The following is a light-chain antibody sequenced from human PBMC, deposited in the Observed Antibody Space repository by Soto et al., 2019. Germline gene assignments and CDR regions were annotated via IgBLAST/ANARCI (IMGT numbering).Light chain of an antibody. CDR2: EGI. CDR1: SSDIGTYNL. V-gene: IGLV2-14*02. CDR3: SSYTTSSTRV. J-gene: IGLJ1*01. Sequence: QSALTQPASVSGSPGQSITISCTGTSSDIGTYNLVSWYQHYPGKAPKLMIYEGIKRPSGVSNRFSGSKSGNTAFLTISGLQAEDEADYYCSSYTTSSTRVFGTGNKLTVL.